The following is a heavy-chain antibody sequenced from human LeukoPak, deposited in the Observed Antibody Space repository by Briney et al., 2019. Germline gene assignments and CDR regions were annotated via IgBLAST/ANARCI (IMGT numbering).Heavy chain of an antibody. J-gene: IGHJ4*02. D-gene: IGHD1-14*01. V-gene: IGHV3-7*01. CDR1: GFTFSNYW. CDR3: ARDLTAIESGFDY. Sequence: QSGGSLRLSCAVSGFTFSNYWMNWVRQAPGKGLEWVANIKQDGSEKYYVDSVKGRFTISRDNAKNSLYLQMNSLRAEDAAVYYCARDLTAIESGFDYWGQGTLVTVSS. CDR2: IKQDGSEK.